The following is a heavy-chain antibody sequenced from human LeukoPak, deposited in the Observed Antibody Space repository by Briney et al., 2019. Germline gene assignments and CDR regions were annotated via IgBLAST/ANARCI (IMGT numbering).Heavy chain of an antibody. V-gene: IGHV4-34*01. CDR1: GGSFSGYY. J-gene: IGHJ4*02. CDR3: AREGGYTYGLESIDY. Sequence: SSETLSLTCAVYGGSFSGYYWSWIRQPPGKGLEWIGEINHSGSTNYNPSLKSRVTISVDTSKNRFSLKLTSVTAADTAVYYCAREGGYTYGLESIDYWGQGTLVTVSS. D-gene: IGHD5-18*01. CDR2: INHSGST.